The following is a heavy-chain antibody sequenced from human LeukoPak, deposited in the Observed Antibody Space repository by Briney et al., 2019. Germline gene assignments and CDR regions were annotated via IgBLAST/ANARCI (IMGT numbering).Heavy chain of an antibody. CDR3: AKGRDKYQLLSKNWLDP. V-gene: IGHV3-9*01. CDR2: LSWNSGSI. CDR1: GFTFDDYP. Sequence: GGSLRLSCAPSGFTFDDYPMHCLRHPPGRAREGVSDLSWNSGSIGYADSVKGRFTISRDNAKNSLYLQMNSLRAEDTALYYCAKGRDKYQLLSKNWLDPWGQGTLVPVSS. D-gene: IGHD2-2*01. J-gene: IGHJ5*02.